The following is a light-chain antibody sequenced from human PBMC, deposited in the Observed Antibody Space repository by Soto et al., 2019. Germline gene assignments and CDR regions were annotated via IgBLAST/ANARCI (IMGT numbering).Light chain of an antibody. V-gene: IGKV1-39*01. CDR2: AAS. J-gene: IGKJ5*01. Sequence: DIQMTQSPSSLSASVGDRVTITCRASQSISSYLNWYQQKPGKAPKLLIYAASSLQSGVLSRFSGSGSGTDFTLTISSLQPEDFATYYCQQSYSTAITFGQGTRLEIK. CDR1: QSISSY. CDR3: QQSYSTAIT.